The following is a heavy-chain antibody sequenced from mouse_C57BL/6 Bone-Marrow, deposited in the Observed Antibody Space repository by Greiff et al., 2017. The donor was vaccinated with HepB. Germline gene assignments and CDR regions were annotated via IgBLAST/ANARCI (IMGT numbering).Heavy chain of an antibody. D-gene: IGHD2-12*01. Sequence: EVNLVESGGGLVQPGGSLKLSCAASGFTFSDYYMYWVRQTPEKRLEWVAYISNGGGSTYYPDTVKGRFTISRDNAKNTLYLQMSRLTSEDTAMYYCARQNDGGPAMDYWGQGTSVTVSS. V-gene: IGHV5-12*01. J-gene: IGHJ4*01. CDR3: ARQNDGGPAMDY. CDR2: ISNGGGST. CDR1: GFTFSDYY.